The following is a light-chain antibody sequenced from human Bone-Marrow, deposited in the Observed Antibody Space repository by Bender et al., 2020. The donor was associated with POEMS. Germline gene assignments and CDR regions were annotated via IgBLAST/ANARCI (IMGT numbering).Light chain of an antibody. Sequence: SYVLTQPPSVSVAPGQTARITCGGSNIGSKDVQWYQQRPGQAPVLVVYDDSDRPSGIPERFSGSNSGNAATLTISRVEAGDEADYHCQVWDTNGHLGVFGGGTKLTVL. J-gene: IGLJ3*02. CDR2: DDS. CDR3: QVWDTNGHLGV. V-gene: IGLV3-21*02. CDR1: NIGSKD.